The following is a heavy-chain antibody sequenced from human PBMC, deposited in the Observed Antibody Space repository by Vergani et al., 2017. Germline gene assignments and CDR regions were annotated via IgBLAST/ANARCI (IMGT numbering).Heavy chain of an antibody. V-gene: IGHV3-21*01. J-gene: IGHJ2*01. CDR1: EFSFSSYS. D-gene: IGHD3-3*01. CDR2: VSTSISYI. Sequence: EVQLVESGGGLVKPGGSLRLSCAASEFSFSSYSMNWVRRAPGKGLEWVSSVSTSISYIYYADSVRGRFTISRDNAKNSLFLQMNSLRAEDTAVYYCARGGAFWSDWYFDIWSRGTLVTVSS. CDR3: ARGGAFWSDWYFDI.